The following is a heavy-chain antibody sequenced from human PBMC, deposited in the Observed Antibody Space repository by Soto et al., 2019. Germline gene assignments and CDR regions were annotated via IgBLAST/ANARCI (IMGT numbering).Heavy chain of an antibody. D-gene: IGHD4-17*01. J-gene: IGHJ4*02. CDR2: IYYSGST. Sequence: QVQLQESGPGLVKPSETLSLTCTVYGGSISSYYWSWIRQPPGKGLEWIGYIYYSGSTNYNPSLKSRVTISVDTSTNQCSLKLSSVTAADTAVYYCARVYGDYLDYWGQGTLVTVSS. CDR1: GGSISSYY. CDR3: ARVYGDYLDY. V-gene: IGHV4-59*01.